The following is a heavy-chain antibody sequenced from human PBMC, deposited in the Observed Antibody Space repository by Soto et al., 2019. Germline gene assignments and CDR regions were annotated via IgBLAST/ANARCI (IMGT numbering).Heavy chain of an antibody. CDR1: GGSISSGGYS. J-gene: IGHJ5*02. D-gene: IGHD3-3*01. CDR2: IYHSGST. Sequence: SETLSLTCAVSGGSISSGGYSWSWIRQPPGKGLEWIGYIYHSGSTYYNPSLKSRVTISVDRSKNQFSPKLSSVTAAATAVYYCDRSNYDFWSGPQGWLDPWGQGTLVTVSS. CDR3: DRSNYDFWSGPQGWLDP. V-gene: IGHV4-30-2*01.